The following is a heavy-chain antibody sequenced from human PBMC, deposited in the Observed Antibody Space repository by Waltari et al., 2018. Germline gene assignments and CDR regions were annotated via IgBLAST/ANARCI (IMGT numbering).Heavy chain of an antibody. D-gene: IGHD1-26*01. CDR3: ASPGRY. CDR1: GFTFCSYA. V-gene: IGHV3-30-3*01. J-gene: IGHJ4*02. CDR2: ISYDGSNK. Sequence: QVQLVESGGGVVQPGRSLRLSCADSGFTFCSYAMHWVRQAPGKGLEWVAVISYDGSNKYYADSVKGRFTISRDNAKSSVYLHMSSLRVEDTAVYYCASPGRYWGQGTLVTVSS.